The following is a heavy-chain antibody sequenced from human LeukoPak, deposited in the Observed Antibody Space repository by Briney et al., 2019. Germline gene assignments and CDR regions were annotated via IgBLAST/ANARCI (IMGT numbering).Heavy chain of an antibody. CDR1: GGSISSSSYY. D-gene: IGHD3-10*01. Sequence: PSETLSLTCTVSGGSISSSSYYWGWIRQPPGKGLEWIGSIYYSGSTYYNPSLKSRVTISVDTSKNQFSLKLSSVTAADTAVYYCARRHVRIWFGEPKTKRFDYWGQGTLVTVSS. J-gene: IGHJ4*02. CDR2: IYYSGST. CDR3: ARRHVRIWFGEPKTKRFDY. V-gene: IGHV4-39*01.